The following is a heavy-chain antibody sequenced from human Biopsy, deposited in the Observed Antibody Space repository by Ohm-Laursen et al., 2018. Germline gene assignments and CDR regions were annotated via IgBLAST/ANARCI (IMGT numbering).Heavy chain of an antibody. V-gene: IGHV1-18*01. J-gene: IGHJ4*02. CDR3: ARISITRLLDY. Sequence: VATVKISCNASGYNFNSYGISWVRQAPGQGLEWMGRISGYNGNTLYAQKFQHRVTMTTDTSTSTAYMELRSLTSDDTAVYYCARISITRLLDYWGQGTLVTVPS. CDR2: ISGYNGNT. D-gene: IGHD3-3*01. CDR1: GYNFNSYG.